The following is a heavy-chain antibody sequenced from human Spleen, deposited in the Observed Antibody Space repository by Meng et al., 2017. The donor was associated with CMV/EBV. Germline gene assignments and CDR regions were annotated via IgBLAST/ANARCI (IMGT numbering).Heavy chain of an antibody. CDR1: GFTFSTYA. D-gene: IGHD2-15*01. V-gene: IGHV3-23*01. Sequence: GGSLRLSCAASGFTFSTYAMTWVRQAPGKGLEWVSSISGRGGTTSYADSVKGRFTISRDNSKNMLDLQLNSLRAEDTAVYYCAKDRYCGGGTCSFSYFDYWGQGTLVTVSS. CDR3: AKDRYCGGGTCSFSYFDY. J-gene: IGHJ4*02. CDR2: ISGRGGTT.